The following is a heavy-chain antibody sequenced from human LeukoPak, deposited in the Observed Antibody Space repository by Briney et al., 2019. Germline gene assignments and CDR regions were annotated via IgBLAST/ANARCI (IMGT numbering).Heavy chain of an antibody. Sequence: AASVKVSCKASGYTFTSYGISWVRQAPGQGLEWMGWISAYNGNTNYAQKLQGRVTMTTDTSTSTAYMELRSLRSDDTAVYYCARDHLNIVATSLFSDFDYWGQGTLVTVSS. CDR1: GYTFTSYG. D-gene: IGHD5-12*01. CDR3: ARDHLNIVATSLFSDFDY. J-gene: IGHJ4*02. CDR2: ISAYNGNT. V-gene: IGHV1-18*01.